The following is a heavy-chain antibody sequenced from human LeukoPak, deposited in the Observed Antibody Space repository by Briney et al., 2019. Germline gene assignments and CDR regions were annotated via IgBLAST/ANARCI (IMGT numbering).Heavy chain of an antibody. J-gene: IGHJ6*02. D-gene: IGHD2-2*01. CDR2: TYPGDSST. CDR3: ARRGYCSSTSCKLYGMDV. Sequence: GKSLKISCKGSGYSFTSYWIAWVRQMPGKGLEWMGITYPGDSSTRYSPSFQGQVTISADKSISTAYLQWSSLKASDTAMYYCARRGYCSSTSCKLYGMDVWGQVTTVTVSS. CDR1: GYSFTSYW. V-gene: IGHV5-51*01.